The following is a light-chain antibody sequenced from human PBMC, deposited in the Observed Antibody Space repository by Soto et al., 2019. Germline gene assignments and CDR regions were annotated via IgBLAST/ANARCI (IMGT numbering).Light chain of an antibody. J-gene: IGLJ1*01. CDR1: SSDVGNNNY. CDR3: RSFTGSSYV. CDR2: DVT. V-gene: IGLV2-14*01. Sequence: QSALTQPASVSGSPGQSITISCTGTSSDVGNNNYVSWYQQNPGKAPKVMICDVTNRPSGVSNRFSGSKSGNTASLTISGLQAEDEADYYCRSFTGSSYVFGTGTKVTVL.